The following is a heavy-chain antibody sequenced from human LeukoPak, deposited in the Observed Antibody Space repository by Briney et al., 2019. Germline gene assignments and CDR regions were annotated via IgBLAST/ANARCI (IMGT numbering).Heavy chain of an antibody. Sequence: SETLSLTCTVSGGSISSGGYYWSWIRQPPGKGLEWIGYIYYSGSTYYNPSLKSRVTISVDTSKNQFSLKLSSVTAADTAVYYCARIAVAEDGYWGQGTLVTVSS. V-gene: IGHV4-30-4*08. J-gene: IGHJ4*02. CDR1: GGSISSGGYY. CDR2: IYYSGST. D-gene: IGHD6-19*01. CDR3: ARIAVAEDGY.